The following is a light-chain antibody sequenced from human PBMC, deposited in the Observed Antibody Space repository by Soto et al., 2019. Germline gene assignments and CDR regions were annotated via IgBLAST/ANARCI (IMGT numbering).Light chain of an antibody. CDR3: QQSYSTPGT. J-gene: IGKJ1*01. CDR1: QSISSY. Sequence: DIQMTQSPSSLSASVGDRVTITCRASQSISSYLNGYQQKPGKAPKLLIYAASSLQSGVPSRFSGSGSGTEFPLTISSLQPEDFATYYCQQSYSTPGTFGQGTKVEIK. CDR2: AAS. V-gene: IGKV1-39*01.